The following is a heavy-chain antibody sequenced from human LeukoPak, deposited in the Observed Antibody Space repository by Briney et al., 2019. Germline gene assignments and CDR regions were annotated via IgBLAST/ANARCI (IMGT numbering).Heavy chain of an antibody. J-gene: IGHJ4*02. CDR3: ARDSYQLHTGEFDY. Sequence: ASVKVSCKASGYTFTSYGISWVRQAPGQGLEWVGWISAYNGNTNYAQKLQGRVTMTTDTSTSTAYMELRSLRSDHTAVYYCARDSYQLHTGEFDYWGQGTLVTVSS. V-gene: IGHV1-18*01. CDR1: GYTFTSYG. CDR2: ISAYNGNT. D-gene: IGHD2-2*01.